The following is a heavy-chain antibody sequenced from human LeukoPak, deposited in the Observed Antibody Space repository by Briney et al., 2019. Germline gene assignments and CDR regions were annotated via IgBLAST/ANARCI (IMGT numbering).Heavy chain of an antibody. CDR3: ARRLNDSSGYDLRAFDI. Sequence: GESLRISCKASGYSFTSYWISWVRQMPGKGLEWMGRIDPSDSYTNYSPSFQGHVTISADKSISTAYLQWSSLKASDTAMYYCARRLNDSSGYDLRAFDIWGQGTMVTVSS. J-gene: IGHJ3*02. V-gene: IGHV5-10-1*01. D-gene: IGHD3-22*01. CDR2: IDPSDSYT. CDR1: GYSFTSYW.